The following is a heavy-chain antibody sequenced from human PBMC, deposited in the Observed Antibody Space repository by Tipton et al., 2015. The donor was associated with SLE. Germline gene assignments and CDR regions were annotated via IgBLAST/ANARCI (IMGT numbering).Heavy chain of an antibody. CDR2: MNPKSGNT. Sequence: QLVQSGPEVKKPGASAKVSCKASGYTFTSYDINWARQATGQGLEWMGWMNPKSGNTGYAQKFQGRVTMTRNTSISTAYMELSSLRSEDTAVYYCAMIGGCSSTSCYRAPMDVWGKGTTVTVSS. CDR3: AMIGGCSSTSCYRAPMDV. CDR1: GYTFTSYD. D-gene: IGHD2-2*02. V-gene: IGHV1-8*01. J-gene: IGHJ6*04.